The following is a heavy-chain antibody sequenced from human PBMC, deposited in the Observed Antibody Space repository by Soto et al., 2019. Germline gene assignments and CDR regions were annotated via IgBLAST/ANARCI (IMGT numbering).Heavy chain of an antibody. CDR1: GGSFSGYY. J-gene: IGHJ4*02. CDR3: ARMTFDDYFDY. CDR2: INHSGST. V-gene: IGHV4-34*01. D-gene: IGHD2-21*02. Sequence: SETLSLTCAVYGGSFSGYYWTWIRQPPGTGLEWIGEINHSGSTNYNPSLKSRVTISVDTSKNQFSLKLSSVTAADTAVYYCARMTFDDYFDYWGQGTLVTVSS.